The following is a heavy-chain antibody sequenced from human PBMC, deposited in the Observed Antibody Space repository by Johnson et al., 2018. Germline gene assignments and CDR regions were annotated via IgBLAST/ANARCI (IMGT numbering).Heavy chain of an antibody. CDR1: GFTFSSYW. J-gene: IGHJ4*02. CDR2: LNSDGSST. V-gene: IGHV3-74*01. Sequence: QLQESGGGLVQPGGSLRLSCAASGFTFSSYWMHWVRQAPGKGLVWVSRLNSDGSSTSYADSVKGRFTISRDNAKNTLYLQMHSLRAEETAVYYCARGYCSGGSCDGGSYWGQGTLVTVSS. CDR3: ARGYCSGGSCDGGSY. D-gene: IGHD2-15*01.